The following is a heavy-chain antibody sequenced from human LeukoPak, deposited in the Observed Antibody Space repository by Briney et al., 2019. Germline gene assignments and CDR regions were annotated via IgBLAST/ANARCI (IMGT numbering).Heavy chain of an antibody. CDR3: ARGVRCSSTSCYLTPEADDASDI. D-gene: IGHD2-2*01. CDR2: IYYSGST. J-gene: IGHJ3*02. V-gene: IGHV4-39*01. Sequence: PSETLSLTCTVSGGSISSSSYPWGWIRQPPGKGLEWIGSIYYSGSTYYNPSLKSRVTISVDTSKNQFSLKLSSVTAADTAVYYCARGVRCSSTSCYLTPEADDASDIWGQGTMVTVSS. CDR1: GGSISSSSYP.